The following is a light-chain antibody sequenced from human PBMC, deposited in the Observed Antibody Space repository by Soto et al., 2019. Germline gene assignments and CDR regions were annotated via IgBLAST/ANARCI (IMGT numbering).Light chain of an antibody. V-gene: IGLV1-40*01. Sequence: QSVLTQPPSVSGAPGQRVTMSCTWSSSNIGAGYDVHWYQQLPGTAPKLLIYGNSNRPSGVPDRFSGSKSGTSASLAITGLQAEDEADYYCQSYDSSLSVRVFGTGTKVTV. J-gene: IGLJ1*01. CDR3: QSYDSSLSVRV. CDR2: GNS. CDR1: SSNIGAGYD.